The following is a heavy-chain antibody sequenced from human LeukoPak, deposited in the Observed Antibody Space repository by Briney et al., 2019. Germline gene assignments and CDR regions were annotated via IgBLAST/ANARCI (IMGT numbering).Heavy chain of an antibody. J-gene: IGHJ3*02. V-gene: IGHV1-69*04. CDR2: IIPTLGIA. CDR3: ARTYGDHDAFDI. Sequence: SVKVSCKASGGTFSSYAISWVRQAPGQGLEWMGRIIPTLGIANYAQKFQGRVTITADKSTSTAYMELSSLRSEDTAVYYCARTYGDHDAFDIWGQGTMVTVSS. CDR1: GGTFSSYA. D-gene: IGHD4-17*01.